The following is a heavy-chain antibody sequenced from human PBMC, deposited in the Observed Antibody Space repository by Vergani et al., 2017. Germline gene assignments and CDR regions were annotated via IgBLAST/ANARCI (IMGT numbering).Heavy chain of an antibody. CDR2: IGKDGIST. CDR3: AKYLRDYTDGLPDA. Sequence: QVQLVESAGGVVQPGGSLRLSCAASGFTFSNFGMHWIRQAPGKGLEWLAYIGKDGISTRYRDAVKGRFTVSRDNSKNILYLQLDSLRSEDTALYYCAKYLRDYTDGLPDAWGPGTLVIVSS. V-gene: IGHV3-30*02. CDR1: GFTFSNFG. D-gene: IGHD4-11*01. J-gene: IGHJ5*02.